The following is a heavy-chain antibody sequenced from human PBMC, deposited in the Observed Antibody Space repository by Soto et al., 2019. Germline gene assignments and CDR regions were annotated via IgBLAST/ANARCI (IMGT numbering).Heavy chain of an antibody. CDR3: AKPPPNMDAVKPSSGWYYFDY. CDR2: ISYDGSNK. CDR1: GFTFSSYG. J-gene: IGHJ4*02. Sequence: QVQLVESGGGVVQPGRSLRLSCAASGFTFSSYGMHWVRQAPGKGLEGVAVISYDGSNKYYADSVKGRFTISRDNSKNTLYLQMNSLRAEDTAVYYCAKPPPNMDAVKPSSGWYYFDYWGQGTLVTVSS. V-gene: IGHV3-30*18. D-gene: IGHD6-19*01.